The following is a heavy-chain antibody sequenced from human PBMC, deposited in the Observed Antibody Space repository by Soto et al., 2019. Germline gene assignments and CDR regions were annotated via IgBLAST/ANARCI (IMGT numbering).Heavy chain of an antibody. V-gene: IGHV2-5*02. D-gene: IGHD7-27*01. CDR2: IYWDDDK. CDR3: ARLKDLYLTFDY. CDR1: GFSLSTNEVG. Sequence: QITLKESGPTLVKPTQTLTRTCTFSGFSLSTNEVGVGWIRQPPGKALEWLAIIYWDDDKRYSPLLKTRLTVTKDTSKNQVVLTLTNMGAVDTGTYYCARLKDLYLTFDYWGQGSLVTVSS. J-gene: IGHJ4*02.